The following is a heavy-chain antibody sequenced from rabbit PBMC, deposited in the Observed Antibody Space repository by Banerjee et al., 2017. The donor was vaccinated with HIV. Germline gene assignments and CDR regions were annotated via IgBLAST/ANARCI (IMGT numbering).Heavy chain of an antibody. Sequence: QSLEESGGDLVKPGASLTLTCTASGFSFSDSYYMCWVRQAPGKGPEWIACTRAGGSGRIYYATWAKGRFTVSKTSSTTVTLQMTSLTAADTATYFCARDSYDDYGDLNLWGQGTLVTVS. J-gene: IGHJ4*01. D-gene: IGHD2-1*01. V-gene: IGHV1S40*01. CDR1: GFSFSDSYY. CDR3: ARDSYDDYGDLNL. CDR2: TRAGGSGRI.